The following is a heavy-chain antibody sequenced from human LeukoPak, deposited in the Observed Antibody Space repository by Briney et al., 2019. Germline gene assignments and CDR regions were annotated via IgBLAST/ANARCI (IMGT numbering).Heavy chain of an antibody. V-gene: IGHV1-69*05. CDR2: IIPIFGTA. CDR3: AIERALYGDYRRPLDY. CDR1: GGTFSSYA. J-gene: IGHJ4*02. Sequence: ASVKVSCKASGGTFSSYAISWVRQAPGQGLEWMGRIIPIFGTANYAQKFQGRVTITTDESTSTAYMELSSLRSEDTAVYYCAIERALYGDYRRPLDYWGQGTLAIVSS. D-gene: IGHD4-17*01.